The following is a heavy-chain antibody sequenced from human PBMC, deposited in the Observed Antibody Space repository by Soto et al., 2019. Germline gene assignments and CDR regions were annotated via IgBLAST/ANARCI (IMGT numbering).Heavy chain of an antibody. CDR3: AREPFVDNWFDP. Sequence: SETLSLTCTVSGGSISSGGYYWSWIRQHPGKGLEWIGYIYYSGSTYYNPSLKSRVTISVDTSKNQFSLRLSSVTAADTAVYYCAREPFVDNWFDPWGQGTLVTVSS. CDR1: GGSISSGGYY. D-gene: IGHD2-21*01. J-gene: IGHJ5*02. CDR2: IYYSGST. V-gene: IGHV4-31*03.